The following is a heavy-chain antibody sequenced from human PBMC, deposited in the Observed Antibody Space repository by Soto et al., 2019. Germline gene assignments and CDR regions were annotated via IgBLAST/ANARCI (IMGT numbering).Heavy chain of an antibody. CDR1: GFTFSNAW. CDR2: IKSKTDGGTT. CDR3: TTDCSSTSCQFGYSYGLAY. Sequence: GGSLRLSCAASGFTFSNAWMSWVRQAPGKGLEWVGRIKSKTDGGTTDYAAPVKGRFTISRDDSKNTLYLQMNSLKTEDTAVYYCTTDCSSTSCQFGYSYGLAYWGQGTLVTVSS. J-gene: IGHJ4*02. V-gene: IGHV3-15*01. D-gene: IGHD2-2*01.